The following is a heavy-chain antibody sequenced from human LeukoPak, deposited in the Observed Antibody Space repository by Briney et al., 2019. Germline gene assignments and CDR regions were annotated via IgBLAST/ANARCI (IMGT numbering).Heavy chain of an antibody. Sequence: SETLSLTCTVSGGSISSSSYYWGWIRQPPGKGLEWIGSIYYSGSTYYNPSLKSRVTISVDTSKNQFSLKLSSVTAADKAVYYCARHPELWFGPRFDPWGQGTLVTVSS. V-gene: IGHV4-39*01. CDR3: ARHPELWFGPRFDP. CDR2: IYYSGST. CDR1: GGSISSSSYY. D-gene: IGHD3-10*01. J-gene: IGHJ5*02.